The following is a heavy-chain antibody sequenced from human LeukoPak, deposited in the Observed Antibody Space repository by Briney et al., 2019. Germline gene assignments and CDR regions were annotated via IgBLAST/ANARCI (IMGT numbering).Heavy chain of an antibody. Sequence: SETLSLTCTVSGGSISSSSYYWGWIRQPPGKGLEWIGSIYYSGSTYYNPSLKSRVTISVDTSKNQFSLKLSSVTAADTAVYYCARGAVLLWFGELLREKNWFDPWGQGTLVTVSS. V-gene: IGHV4-39*01. CDR2: IYYSGST. D-gene: IGHD3-10*01. CDR3: ARGAVLLWFGELLREKNWFDP. J-gene: IGHJ5*02. CDR1: GGSISSSSYY.